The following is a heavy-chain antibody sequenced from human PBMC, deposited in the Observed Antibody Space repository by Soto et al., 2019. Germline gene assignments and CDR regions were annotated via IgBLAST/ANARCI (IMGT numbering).Heavy chain of an antibody. V-gene: IGHV1-2*02. CDR1: GYTFTGYY. CDR3: ARVPGAVAGTKGRKWFDP. J-gene: IGHJ5*02. Sequence: ASVKVSCKASGYTFTGYYMHWVRQAPGQGLEWMGWINPNSGGTNYAQKFQGRVTMTRDTSISTAYMELSRLRSDDTAVYYCARVPGAVAGTKGRKWFDPWGQGTLVTVSS. D-gene: IGHD6-19*01. CDR2: INPNSGGT.